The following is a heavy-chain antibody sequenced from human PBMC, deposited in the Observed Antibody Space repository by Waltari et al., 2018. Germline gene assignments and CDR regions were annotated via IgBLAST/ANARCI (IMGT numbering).Heavy chain of an antibody. V-gene: IGHV3-9*01. CDR3: AKGHASGSYWPCDY. CDR1: GLTFADYA. J-gene: IGHJ4*02. D-gene: IGHD1-26*01. Sequence: EVQLVESGGGLVQPGRSLRLSCEAFGLTFADYARHWVRQAPGKGLEWVSGISGNSGSIGYADSVKGRFTISRDNAKNSLYLQMNSLRAEDTALYYCAKGHASGSYWPCDYWGQGTLVTVSS. CDR2: ISGNSGSI.